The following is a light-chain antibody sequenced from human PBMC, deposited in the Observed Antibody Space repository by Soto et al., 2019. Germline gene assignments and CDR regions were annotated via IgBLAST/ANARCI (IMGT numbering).Light chain of an antibody. CDR1: QSVSGY. Sequence: EIVLTQSPATLSLSPGERATLSCRASQSVSGYLVWYQQKSAQAPRLLIYDASNRATGIPGRFSGSGSGTDFTLTNSSLEPEDFAVYYCQQRSTWPYTFGPGTKVDI. V-gene: IGKV3-11*01. J-gene: IGKJ3*01. CDR3: QQRSTWPYT. CDR2: DAS.